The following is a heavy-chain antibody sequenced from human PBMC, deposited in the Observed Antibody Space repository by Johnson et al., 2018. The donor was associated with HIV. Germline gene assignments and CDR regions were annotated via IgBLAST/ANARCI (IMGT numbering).Heavy chain of an antibody. D-gene: IGHD2-8*01. CDR1: GFTFSRYW. Sequence: QVQLVESGGGLVQPGGSLRLSCAASGFTFSRYWMSWVRQAPGKGLEWVAVISYDGSNKYYADSVKGRFTISRDNSKNTLYLQMNSLRAEDTAVYYCARDQNIVLMVYAAPGAFDIWGQGTMVTVSS. V-gene: IGHV3-30-3*01. CDR3: ARDQNIVLMVYAAPGAFDI. CDR2: ISYDGSNK. J-gene: IGHJ3*02.